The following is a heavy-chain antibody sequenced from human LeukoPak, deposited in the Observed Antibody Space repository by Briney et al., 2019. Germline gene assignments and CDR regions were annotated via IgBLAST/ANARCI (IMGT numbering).Heavy chain of an antibody. CDR3: ARSRSYRWVYYFDY. J-gene: IGHJ4*02. Sequence: ETLSLTCTVSGGSISSYYWSWIRQPAGKGLEWIGRIYTSGSTNYNPSLKSRVTMSVDTSKNQFSLKLSSVTAADTAVYYCARSRSYRWVYYFDYWGQGTLVTVSS. CDR1: GGSISSYY. V-gene: IGHV4-4*07. D-gene: IGHD1-26*01. CDR2: IYTSGST.